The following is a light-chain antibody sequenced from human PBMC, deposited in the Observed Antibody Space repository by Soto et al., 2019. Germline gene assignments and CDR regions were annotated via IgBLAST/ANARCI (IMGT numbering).Light chain of an antibody. CDR2: DAS. Sequence: DIQMTQSPSTLSASVGDRVTSTCRASQSISSWLAWYQQKPGKAPKLLIYDASSLESGVPSRFSGSGSGTEFTLTIISLQPDDFATYYCQQYNSPWTFGQGNKVEIK. J-gene: IGKJ1*01. CDR1: QSISSW. CDR3: QQYNSPWT. V-gene: IGKV1-5*01.